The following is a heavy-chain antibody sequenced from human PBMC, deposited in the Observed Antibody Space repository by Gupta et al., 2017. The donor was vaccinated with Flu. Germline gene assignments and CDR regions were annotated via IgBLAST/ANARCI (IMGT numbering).Heavy chain of an antibody. Sequence: EVQLVESGGGLVQPGGSLKLSCAASGFTFSGSAMHGVRQASGKGLEWVGRIRSKANSYATAYAASVKGRFTISRDDSKNTAYLQMNSPKTEDTAVYYCTRLNRSDDFWSGYYYFDYWGQGTLVTVSS. CDR3: TRLNRSDDFWSGYYYFDY. CDR1: GFTFSGSA. V-gene: IGHV3-73*01. J-gene: IGHJ4*02. CDR2: IRSKANSYAT. D-gene: IGHD3-3*01.